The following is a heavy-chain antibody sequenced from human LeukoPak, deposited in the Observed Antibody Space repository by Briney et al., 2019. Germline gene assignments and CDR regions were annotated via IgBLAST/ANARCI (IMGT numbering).Heavy chain of an antibody. CDR1: GGSISSYY. CDR3: ARRYYDSSFPGYYYYYMDV. Sequence: SETLSLTCTVSGGSISSYYWSWIRQPPGKGLEWIGYIYYSGSTNYNPSLKSRVTISVDTSKNQFSLKLSSVTAADTAVYYCARRYYDSSFPGYYYYYMDVWGKGTTVTVSS. V-gene: IGHV4-59*12. CDR2: IYYSGST. J-gene: IGHJ6*03. D-gene: IGHD3-22*01.